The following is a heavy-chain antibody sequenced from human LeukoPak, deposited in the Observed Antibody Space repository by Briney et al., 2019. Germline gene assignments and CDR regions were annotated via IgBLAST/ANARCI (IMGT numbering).Heavy chain of an antibody. Sequence: GGSLRLSCAASGFTFSSHAVSWVRQAPGKGLEWVSGINTSGGTTYYADSVKGRFTISRDNSKNTLYPQMNNLRAEDTAVYYCAKDLHDYGNYVGWFDSWGQGTLVTVSS. J-gene: IGHJ5*01. CDR1: GFTFSSHA. CDR3: AKDLHDYGNYVGWFDS. V-gene: IGHV3-23*01. CDR2: INTSGGTT. D-gene: IGHD4-11*01.